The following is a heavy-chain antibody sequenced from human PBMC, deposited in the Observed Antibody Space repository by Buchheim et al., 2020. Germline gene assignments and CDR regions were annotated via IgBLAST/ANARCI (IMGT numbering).Heavy chain of an antibody. V-gene: IGHV3-7*01. CDR2: IKQDGSEK. Sequence: EVQLVESGGGLVQPGGSLRLSCAASGFTFSSYWMSWVRQAPGKGLEWVANIKQDGSEKYYVDSVKGRFTISRDNAKTSLYLQMNSLRAEDTAVYYCARDATIAARPGYYGMDVWGQGTT. J-gene: IGHJ6*02. CDR3: ARDATIAARPGYYGMDV. D-gene: IGHD6-6*01. CDR1: GFTFSSYW.